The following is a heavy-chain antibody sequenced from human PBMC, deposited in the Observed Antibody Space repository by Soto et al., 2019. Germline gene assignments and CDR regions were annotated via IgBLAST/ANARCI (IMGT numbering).Heavy chain of an antibody. Sequence: GASVKVSCKASGYTFTGYAMHWVRQAPGQRLEWFGWINAGNGNTKYSQKFQGRVTITRDTSASTAYMELSSLRSEDTAVYYCARTPVTTRRKTYYYYYGMDVWGQGTTVTVSS. CDR2: INAGNGNT. D-gene: IGHD4-4*01. J-gene: IGHJ6*02. V-gene: IGHV1-3*01. CDR1: GYTFTGYA. CDR3: ARTPVTTRRKTYYYYYGMDV.